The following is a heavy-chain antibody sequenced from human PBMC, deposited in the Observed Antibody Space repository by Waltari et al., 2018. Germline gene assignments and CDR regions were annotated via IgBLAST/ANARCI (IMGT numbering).Heavy chain of an antibody. V-gene: IGHV3-48*03. Sequence: EVQLVESGGGLVQPGGSLRLSCAASGFTFSNYEMNRVRQAPGKGLEWVSYISSSGGTMFYAESVRGRFTISRDNAKNSLYLQMNTMRAEDTAVYYCARDLPAADIDYWGQGTLVTVSS. CDR1: GFTFSNYE. CDR2: ISSSGGTM. J-gene: IGHJ4*02. CDR3: ARDLPAADIDY. D-gene: IGHD2-2*01.